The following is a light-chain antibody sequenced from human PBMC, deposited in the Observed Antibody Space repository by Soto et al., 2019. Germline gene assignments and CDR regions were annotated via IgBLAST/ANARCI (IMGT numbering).Light chain of an antibody. CDR2: KAS. CDR1: QSVSDW. V-gene: IGKV1-5*03. CDR3: QQYNTFSPYT. Sequence: DIQMTQSPSTLSASVGDRVTLTCRASQSVSDWLAWYQQKPGKAPKLLIYKASNLESGVPSRFSGSGSWTEFTLTISSLQPDDSATYYCQQYNTFSPYTFGQGTKLEIK. J-gene: IGKJ2*01.